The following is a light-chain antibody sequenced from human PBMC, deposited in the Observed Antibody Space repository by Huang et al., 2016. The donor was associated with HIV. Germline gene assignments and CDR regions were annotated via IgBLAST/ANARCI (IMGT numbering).Light chain of an antibody. V-gene: IGKV4-1*01. Sequence: DIVMTQSPDSLALSLGERATINCTSSQSVLNSSNNKNYLAWYQQKAGPPPKLLIYWAFTRESGVPYRSRSSRSGTYFTLAINNPHPEDVAVNYCKQYHNTLWTLGQGTLMEIK. CDR2: WAF. CDR1: QSVLNSSNNKNY. CDR3: KQYHNTLWT. J-gene: IGKJ1*01.